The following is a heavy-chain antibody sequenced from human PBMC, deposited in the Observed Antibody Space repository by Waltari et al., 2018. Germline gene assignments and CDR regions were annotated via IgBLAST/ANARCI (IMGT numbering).Heavy chain of an antibody. D-gene: IGHD1-26*01. CDR1: GFTFSRHS. J-gene: IGHJ4*02. Sequence: EVQLVESGGDLVQPGGSLRLSCAASGFTFSRHSMNWVRQAPGKGLEWVSYISSGISTIYYADSVKGRFTISRDNAKNSLYLQMNSLRAEDTAVYYCAGPFSGSYDFWGQGTLVTVSS. CDR2: ISSGISTI. CDR3: AGPFSGSYDF. V-gene: IGHV3-48*04.